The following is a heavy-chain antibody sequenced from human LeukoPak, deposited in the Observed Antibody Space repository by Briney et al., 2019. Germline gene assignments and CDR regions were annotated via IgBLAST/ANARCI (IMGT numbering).Heavy chain of an antibody. CDR2: ISSNGGST. V-gene: IGHV3-64D*06. D-gene: IGHD3-10*01. Sequence: GGSLRLSCSASGFTFSRYAMHWVRQAPGKGLEYVSAISSNGGSTYYADSVKGRFTISRDNSKNTLYLQMSSLRAEDTAVYYCVKARGSGRPSAFDIWGQGTMVTVSS. CDR1: GFTFSRYA. J-gene: IGHJ3*02. CDR3: VKARGSGRPSAFDI.